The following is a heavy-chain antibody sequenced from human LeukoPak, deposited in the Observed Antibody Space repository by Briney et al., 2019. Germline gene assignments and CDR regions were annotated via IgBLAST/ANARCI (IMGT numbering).Heavy chain of an antibody. J-gene: IGHJ6*02. Sequence: ASVKVSCKASGDTFTSYGISWVRQAPGQGLEWMGWISAYNGNTNYAQKLQGRVTMTTDTSTSTAYMELRSLRSDDTAVYYCARSIVGATYYYYYGMDVWGQGTTVTVSS. D-gene: IGHD1-26*01. CDR2: ISAYNGNT. CDR3: ARSIVGATYYYYYGMDV. V-gene: IGHV1-18*01. CDR1: GDTFTSYG.